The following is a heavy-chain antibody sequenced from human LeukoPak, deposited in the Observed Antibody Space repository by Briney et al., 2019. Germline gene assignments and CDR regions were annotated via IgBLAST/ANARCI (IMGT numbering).Heavy chain of an antibody. CDR3: AKAGNLGGSNYLYYYYYMDV. V-gene: IGHV3-9*01. D-gene: IGHD1-26*01. CDR1: GFTFDDYA. CDR2: ISWNSGNI. J-gene: IGHJ6*03. Sequence: GGSLRLSCAASGFTFDDYAMHWVRQAPGKGLEWVSGISWNSGNIGYTDSVKGRFTISRDNSKNTLYLQMNSLRAEDTAVYYCAKAGNLGGSNYLYYYYYMDVWGKGTTVTISS.